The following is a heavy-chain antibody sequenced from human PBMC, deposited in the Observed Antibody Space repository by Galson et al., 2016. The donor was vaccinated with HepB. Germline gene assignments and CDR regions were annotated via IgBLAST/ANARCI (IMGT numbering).Heavy chain of an antibody. V-gene: IGHV4-39*02. Sequence: LSLTCTVSGGSISIYSYHWAWMRQPPGKGLEWIASVHHTGSTPYNPSLKGRVTISVDTSKNEFSLKLNSVIAADTAVYYCARDTPSSDTIDGMDVWGQGTTVTVSS. CDR3: ARDTPSSDTIDGMDV. CDR2: VHHTGST. D-gene: IGHD3-3*01. J-gene: IGHJ6*02. CDR1: GGSISIYSYH.